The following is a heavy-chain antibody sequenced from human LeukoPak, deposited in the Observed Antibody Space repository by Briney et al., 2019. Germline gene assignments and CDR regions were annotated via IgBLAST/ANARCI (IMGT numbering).Heavy chain of an antibody. CDR2: IDHSGAT. J-gene: IGHJ6*02. Sequence: PSETLSLTCTVSGGSISATAYYWSWIRQPPGKGLEWIGEIDHSGATKYSPSLESRVTISVDTSNYQFSLKLSSVTAADTAVYFCGSGYDSPDGMDVWGQGTTVTVSS. D-gene: IGHD5-12*01. V-gene: IGHV4-34*01. CDR1: GGSISATAYY. CDR3: GSGYDSPDGMDV.